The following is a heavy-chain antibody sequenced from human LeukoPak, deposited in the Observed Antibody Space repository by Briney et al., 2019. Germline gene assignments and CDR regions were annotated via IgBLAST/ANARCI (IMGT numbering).Heavy chain of an antibody. V-gene: IGHV3-48*03. Sequence: PAGSLRLSCAASGFTFSSYEMNWVRQAPGKGLEWVSYISSSGTIYYADSVKGRFTISRDNAKNSLYLQMNSLRAEDTAVYYCAELGITMIGGVWGKGTTVTISS. J-gene: IGHJ6*04. CDR2: ISSSGTI. CDR1: GFTFSSYE. D-gene: IGHD3-10*02. CDR3: AELGITMIGGV.